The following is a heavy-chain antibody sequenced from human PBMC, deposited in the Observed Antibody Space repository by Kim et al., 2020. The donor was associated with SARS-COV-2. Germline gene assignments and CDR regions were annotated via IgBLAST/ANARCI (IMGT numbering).Heavy chain of an antibody. CDR1: GGSFSDFQ. CDR2: INHAGST. CDR3: AAGAPGH. Sequence: SETLSLTCAVYGGSFSDFQWTWIRQPPGKGLEWIGEINHAGSTNYNPSLRSRISMSLDTSKNQFSLKLSSVTAADTAVYYCAAGAPGHWGQGTLVTVSS. V-gene: IGHV4-34*01. J-gene: IGHJ1*01.